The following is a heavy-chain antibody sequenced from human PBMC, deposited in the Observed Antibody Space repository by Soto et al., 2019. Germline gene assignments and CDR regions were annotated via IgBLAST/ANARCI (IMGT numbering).Heavy chain of an antibody. J-gene: IGHJ4*02. CDR1: GGSISSGGYS. D-gene: IGHD2-2*01. Sequence: QLQLQESGSGLVKPSQTLSLTCAVSGGSISSGGYSWSWIRQPPGKGLEWIGYMYHSGSTYYNPSHKSRVTISIDRSKNQFSLKLSSVTAADTAVYYGARVPDYWGQGILVTVSS. CDR2: MYHSGST. V-gene: IGHV4-30-2*01. CDR3: ARVPDY.